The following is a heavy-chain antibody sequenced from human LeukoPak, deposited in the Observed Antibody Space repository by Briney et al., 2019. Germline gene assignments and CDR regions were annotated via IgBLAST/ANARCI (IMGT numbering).Heavy chain of an antibody. D-gene: IGHD5-18*01. CDR2: ISAYNGNT. Sequence: GASVKVSCKASGYTFTSYGISWVRQAPGQGLEWMGWISAYNGNTNYAQKLQGRVTMTTDTSTSTAYMELRSLRSDDTAVYYCARGPPVRIQLWLVPDYWGQGTLVTVSS. CDR3: ARGPPVRIQLWLVPDY. V-gene: IGHV1-18*01. CDR1: GYTFTSYG. J-gene: IGHJ4*02.